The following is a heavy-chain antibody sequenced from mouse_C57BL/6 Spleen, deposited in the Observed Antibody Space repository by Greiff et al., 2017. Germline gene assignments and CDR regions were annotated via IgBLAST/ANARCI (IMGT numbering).Heavy chain of an antibody. D-gene: IGHD2-3*01. CDR3: TRDYDGYYGSAMDY. CDR2: ISSGGDYI. Sequence: EVQGVESGAGLVKPGGSLTLSCAASGFTFSSYAMSWVRQTPEKRLEWVAYISSGGDYIYYADTVKGRFTISRDNARNTLYLQMSSLKSEDTAMYYCTRDYDGYYGSAMDYWGQGTSVTVSS. CDR1: GFTFSSYA. J-gene: IGHJ4*01. V-gene: IGHV5-9-1*02.